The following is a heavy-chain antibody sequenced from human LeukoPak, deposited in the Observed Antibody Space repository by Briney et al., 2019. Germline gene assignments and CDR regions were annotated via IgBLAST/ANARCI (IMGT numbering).Heavy chain of an antibody. CDR3: ARARIAAAGTASYYYYYSGIDV. CDR2: INHSGST. D-gene: IGHD6-13*01. Sequence: SETLSLTCAVYGGSFSGYYWSWIRQPPGKGLEWIGEINHSGSTNYNPSLKSRVTMSVDTSKNQFSLKLSSVTAADTAVYYCARARIAAAGTASYYYYYSGIDVWGQGTTVTVSS. CDR1: GGSFSGYY. V-gene: IGHV4-34*01. J-gene: IGHJ6*02.